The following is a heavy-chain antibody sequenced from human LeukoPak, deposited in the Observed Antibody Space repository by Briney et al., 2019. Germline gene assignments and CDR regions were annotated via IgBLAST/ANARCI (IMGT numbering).Heavy chain of an antibody. D-gene: IGHD6-19*01. CDR1: GGTFSSYA. CDR3: ARELTGIAVALGY. J-gene: IGHJ4*02. Sequence: ASVKVSCKASGGTFSSYAISWVRQAPGQGLEWMGGIISIFGTANYAQKFQGRVTITADESTSTAYMELSSLRPEDTAVYYCARELTGIAVALGYWGQGTLVTVSS. V-gene: IGHV1-69*13. CDR2: IISIFGTA.